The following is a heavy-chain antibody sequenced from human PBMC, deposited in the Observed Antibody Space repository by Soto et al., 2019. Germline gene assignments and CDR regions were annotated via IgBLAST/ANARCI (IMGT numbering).Heavy chain of an antibody. Sequence: SETLSLTCTVSGGSISSYYWSWIRQPPGKGLEWIGYIYYSGSTNYNPSLKGRVTISVDTSKNQFSLKLSSVTAADTAVYYCARGDTYYYGSGAPGYYYYYMDVWGKGTTVTVSS. V-gene: IGHV4-59*01. CDR2: IYYSGST. CDR1: GGSISSYY. CDR3: ARGDTYYYGSGAPGYYYYYMDV. J-gene: IGHJ6*03. D-gene: IGHD3-10*01.